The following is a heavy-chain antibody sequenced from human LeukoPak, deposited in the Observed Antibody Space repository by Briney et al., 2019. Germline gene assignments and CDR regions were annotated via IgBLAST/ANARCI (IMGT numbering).Heavy chain of an antibody. CDR3: ACGAAAGTDYYYYYMDV. CDR1: GFTFSSYS. Sequence: GGSLRLSCAASGFTFSSYSMNWVRQAPGKGLEWVSSISSSSSYIYYADSVKGRFTISRDNAKNSLYLQMNSLRAEDTAVYYCACGAAAGTDYYYYYMDVWGKGTTVTVSS. J-gene: IGHJ6*03. CDR2: ISSSSSYI. V-gene: IGHV3-21*01. D-gene: IGHD6-13*01.